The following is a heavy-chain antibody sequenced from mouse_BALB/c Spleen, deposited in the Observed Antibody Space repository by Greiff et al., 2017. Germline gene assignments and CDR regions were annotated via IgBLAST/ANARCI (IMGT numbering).Heavy chain of an antibody. Sequence: VQLKESGAELVKPGASVKLSCTASGFNIKDTYMHWVKQRPEQGLEWIGRIDPANGNTKYDPKFQGKATITADTSSNTAYLQLSSLTSEDTAVYYCARGGNYVPFDYWGQGTTLTVSS. CDR1: GFNIKDTY. V-gene: IGHV14-3*02. CDR3: ARGGNYVPFDY. J-gene: IGHJ2*01. CDR2: IDPANGNT. D-gene: IGHD2-1*01.